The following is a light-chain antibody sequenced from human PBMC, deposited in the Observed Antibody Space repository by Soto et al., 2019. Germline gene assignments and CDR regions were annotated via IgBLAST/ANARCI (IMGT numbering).Light chain of an antibody. J-gene: IGKJ4*01. CDR3: MQALQTPT. Sequence: DIVMTQSPLSLPVTPGEPASISCRSSQSLLHSNGYNYLDWYLQKPGQSPQLLIYLGSNRASGVPDRFSDSGSGTDFTLKISRVEAEDVGVYYCMQALQTPTFGGGSKVDIK. V-gene: IGKV2-28*01. CDR1: QSLLHSNGYNY. CDR2: LGS.